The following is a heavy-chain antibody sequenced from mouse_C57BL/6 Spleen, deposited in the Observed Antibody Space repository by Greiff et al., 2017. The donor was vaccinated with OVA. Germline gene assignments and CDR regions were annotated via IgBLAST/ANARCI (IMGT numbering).Heavy chain of an antibody. J-gene: IGHJ4*01. CDR2: IDPSDSET. CDR3: ASLLDSSGYDAMDY. D-gene: IGHD3-2*02. CDR1: GYTFTSYW. V-gene: IGHV1-52*01. Sequence: VQLQQSGAELVRPGSSVKLSCKASGYTFTSYWMHWVKQRPIQGLEWIGNIDPSDSETHYNQKFKDKATLTVDKSSSTAYMQLSSLTSEDSAVYYCASLLDSSGYDAMDYWGQGTSVTVSS.